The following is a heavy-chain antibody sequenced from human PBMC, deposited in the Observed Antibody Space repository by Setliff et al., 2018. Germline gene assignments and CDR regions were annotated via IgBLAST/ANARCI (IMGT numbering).Heavy chain of an antibody. Sequence: ASVKVSCNASGYTFTSYGVSWVRQAPGQGLEWMGWISAYNGNTNYAQKLQGRVTMTTDTSTSTAYMELRSLRSDDTAVYYCARDFPPLYSSSFSDAFDIWGQGTMVTVSS. V-gene: IGHV1-18*01. CDR1: GYTFTSYG. J-gene: IGHJ3*02. D-gene: IGHD6-6*01. CDR2: ISAYNGNT. CDR3: ARDFPPLYSSSFSDAFDI.